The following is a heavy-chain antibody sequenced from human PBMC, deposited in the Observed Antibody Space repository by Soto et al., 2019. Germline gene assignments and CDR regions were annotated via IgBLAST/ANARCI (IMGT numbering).Heavy chain of an antibody. CDR2: IKQDGSEK. Sequence: GGSLRLSCAASGFTFSSYWMSWVRQAPGKGLEWVANIKQDGSEKYYVDSVKGRFTISRDNAKNSLYLQMNSLRAEDTAVYYCARALYGSGSYLHVWGQGTTVTVSS. D-gene: IGHD3-10*01. J-gene: IGHJ6*02. CDR3: ARALYGSGSYLHV. CDR1: GFTFSSYW. V-gene: IGHV3-7*05.